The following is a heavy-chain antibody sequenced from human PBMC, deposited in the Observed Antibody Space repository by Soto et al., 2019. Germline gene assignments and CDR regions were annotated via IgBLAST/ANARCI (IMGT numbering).Heavy chain of an antibody. D-gene: IGHD1-26*01. CDR3: ARPGQWELLTY. Sequence: EVQLVESGGGSVQPGGSLRLSCADSGFPFSSYSMTWVRQAPGKGLEWVSYISGTSSTMYYADSVKGRFTISRDNAKNSLYLPMNSLRDEDTAVYYCARPGQWELLTYLGQGTLVSVSS. CDR2: ISGTSSTM. J-gene: IGHJ4*02. CDR1: GFPFSSYS. V-gene: IGHV3-48*02.